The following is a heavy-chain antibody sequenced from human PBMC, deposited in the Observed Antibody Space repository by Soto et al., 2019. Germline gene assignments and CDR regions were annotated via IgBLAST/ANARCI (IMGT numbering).Heavy chain of an antibody. V-gene: IGHV3-23*01. D-gene: IGHD3-22*01. CDR2: ISGSGGST. Sequence: LRLSCAASGFTFSSYAMSWVRQAPGKGLEWVSAISGSGGSTYYADSVKGRFTISRDNSKNTLYLQMNSLRAEDTAVYYCAKSRDYYDSSGYYYWGQGTLVTVSS. CDR3: AKSRDYYDSSGYYY. CDR1: GFTFSSYA. J-gene: IGHJ4*02.